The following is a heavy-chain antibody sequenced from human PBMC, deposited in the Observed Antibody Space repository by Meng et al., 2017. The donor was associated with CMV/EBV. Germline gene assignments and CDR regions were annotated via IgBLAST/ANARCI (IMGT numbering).Heavy chain of an antibody. CDR2: MNPDSGNT. Sequence: ASAKVSCKASGYTFTSYDINWVRQATGQGLEWMGWMNPDSGNTDYAQKFQGRVTITRNTSISTAYMELSSLRSEDTAVYYCARVRFLGEDYWGQGTLVTVLL. CDR3: ARVRFLGEDY. D-gene: IGHD3-16*01. V-gene: IGHV1-8*03. CDR1: GYTFTSYD. J-gene: IGHJ4*02.